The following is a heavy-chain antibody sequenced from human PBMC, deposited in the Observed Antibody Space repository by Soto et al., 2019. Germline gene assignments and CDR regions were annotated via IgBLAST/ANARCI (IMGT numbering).Heavy chain of an antibody. CDR1: GGTFSDSV. D-gene: IGHD3-10*01. J-gene: IGHJ4*02. Sequence: QVQLVQSGPEVMKPGSSVKVSCKASGGTFSDSVTSWVRQAPGQGLEWMGGIVPIFGKANLAEKFQDRVTITADESTSTAYMKLSSLRSEDTAVYYCARGRDGSNYYFDYWGQGTLVTVSS. CDR2: IVPIFGKA. V-gene: IGHV1-69*01. CDR3: ARGRDGSNYYFDY.